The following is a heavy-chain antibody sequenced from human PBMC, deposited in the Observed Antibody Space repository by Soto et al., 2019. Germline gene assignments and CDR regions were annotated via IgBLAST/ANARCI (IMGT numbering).Heavy chain of an antibody. Sequence: GGSLRLSCAASGFTFSDYYMSWIRQAPGKGLEWVSYISSSGSTIYYADSVKGRFTISRDNAKNSLYLQMNSLRAEDTAVYYCARGSPYRRYSGYDLAVGGYWGQGTLVTVSS. D-gene: IGHD5-12*01. J-gene: IGHJ4*02. CDR3: ARGSPYRRYSGYDLAVGGY. CDR1: GFTFSDYY. CDR2: ISSSGSTI. V-gene: IGHV3-11*01.